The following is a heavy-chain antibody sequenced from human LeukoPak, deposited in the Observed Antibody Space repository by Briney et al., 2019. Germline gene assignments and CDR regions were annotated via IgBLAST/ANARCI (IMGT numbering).Heavy chain of an antibody. Sequence: SGGSLRLSCAASGFTLSRYWMSWVRQAPGEGLEWVANIKQDESEKDYADSVRGRFTISRDNAKNSLFLQMNSLRAEDTALYYCATYSGVHHKTFDDWGQGTLVTVSS. V-gene: IGHV3-7*03. D-gene: IGHD1-26*01. CDR3: ATYSGVHHKTFDD. CDR2: IKQDESEK. CDR1: GFTLSRYW. J-gene: IGHJ4*02.